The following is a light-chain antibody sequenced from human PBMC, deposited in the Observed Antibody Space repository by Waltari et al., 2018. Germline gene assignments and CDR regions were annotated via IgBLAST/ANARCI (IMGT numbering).Light chain of an antibody. Sequence: DIVLTQSPLSLPVTPGEPASIACRSSESLLHSNGYNSLDWYVQKPGQSPQLLIYMGSSRASGVPDRISGSGSGTDVTLKISRVEAEDVGMYYCMQALQTPRLTFGGGTRVEIK. V-gene: IGKV2-28*01. CDR2: MGS. J-gene: IGKJ4*01. CDR3: MQALQTPRLT. CDR1: ESLLHSNGYNS.